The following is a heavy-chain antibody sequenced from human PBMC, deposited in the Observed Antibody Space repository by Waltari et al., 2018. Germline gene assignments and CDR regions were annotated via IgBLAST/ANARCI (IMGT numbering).Heavy chain of an antibody. D-gene: IGHD6-6*01. V-gene: IGHV4-31*03. CDR1: GDSISSVGYY. CDR3: ARESYSSSAGYFYYYGLDV. Sequence: QVQLQESGPGLVKPSQTLSLTCTVSGDSISSVGYYWTWIRQQPGKGLECLGYIHYSGSTYYNPSLKSRVTISIDTSKKQFSLKLTSVTAADTAVYYCARESYSSSAGYFYYYGLDVWGQGTTVTVSS. J-gene: IGHJ6*02. CDR2: IHYSGST.